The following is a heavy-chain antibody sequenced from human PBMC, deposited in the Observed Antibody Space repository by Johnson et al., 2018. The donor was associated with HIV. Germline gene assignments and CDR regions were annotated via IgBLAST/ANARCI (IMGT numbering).Heavy chain of an antibody. CDR2: ISGSGGST. V-gene: IGHV3-23*04. D-gene: IGHD1-26*01. CDR1: GFTFSRYW. CDR3: AFESGSYVRHAFDV. Sequence: VQLVESGGGLVQPGGSLRLSCTASGFTFSRYWMHWVRQAPGKGLVWVSTISGSGGSTYYADSVKGRFTISRDNSKNTLYLQMNSLRSEDTAVYSCAFESGSYVRHAFDVWGQGTMVTVSS. J-gene: IGHJ3*01.